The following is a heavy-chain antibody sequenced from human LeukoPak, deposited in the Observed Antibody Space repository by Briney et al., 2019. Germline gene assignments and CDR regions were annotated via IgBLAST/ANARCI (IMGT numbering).Heavy chain of an antibody. J-gene: IGHJ6*03. D-gene: IGHD3-3*01. CDR2: ISSVSRTT. V-gene: IGHV3-48*01. CDR1: GFTFSSYS. Sequence: GRSLRPSCAASGFTFSSYSINWVRQPPGKGLEWDSYISSVSRTTYYADSGKDRFTKSKDNGKRLLYLQMNSVRAEDTAVYCCARASPVSYDFWSGPPRYYYDMDVWGKGTTVTVSS. CDR3: ARASPVSYDFWSGPPRYYYDMDV.